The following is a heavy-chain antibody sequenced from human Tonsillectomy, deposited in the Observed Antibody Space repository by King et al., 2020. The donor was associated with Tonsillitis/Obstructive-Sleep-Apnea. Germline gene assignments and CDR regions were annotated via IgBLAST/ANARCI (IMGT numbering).Heavy chain of an antibody. CDR3: ARDPAHYDFWSGYYTNYYYMDV. D-gene: IGHD3-3*01. J-gene: IGHJ6*03. Sequence: QLQESGPGLVKPSETLSLTCTVSGGSVSSGSYYWSWIRQPPGKGLGWIGYIYYSGSPNSNPSLKSRVTISVETSKNQFSLRLSSVTAADTAVYYCARDPAHYDFWSGYYTNYYYMDVWGKGTTVTVS. V-gene: IGHV4-61*01. CDR1: GGSVSSGSYY. CDR2: IYYSGSP.